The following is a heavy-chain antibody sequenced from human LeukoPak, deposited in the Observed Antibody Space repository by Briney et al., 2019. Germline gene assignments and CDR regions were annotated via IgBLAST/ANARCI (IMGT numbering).Heavy chain of an antibody. CDR2: IYISGST. J-gene: IGHJ5*02. CDR3: AREYDFWTGRDSSKGWLDP. D-gene: IGHD3-3*01. CDR1: GVSINDHY. V-gene: IGHV4-4*07. Sequence: SETLSLTCSVSGVSINDHYWTWVRQPAGRGLEWIGHIYISGSTDYNPSLKSRVTLSVDMSKNRFSLRLTSVTAADTAVYYCAREYDFWTGRDSSKGWLDPWGPGILVAVSS.